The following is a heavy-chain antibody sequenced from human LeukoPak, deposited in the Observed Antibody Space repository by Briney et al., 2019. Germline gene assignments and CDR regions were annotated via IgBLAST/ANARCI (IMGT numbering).Heavy chain of an antibody. V-gene: IGHV3-30*04. CDR1: GFTFSNYA. CDR2: ISYAGSNK. J-gene: IGHJ6*02. Sequence: EGSLRLSCAASGFTFSNYAMHWVRQAPGKGLEWVAVISYAGSNKYYADSVKGRFTISRDKSKNTLYLQMNSLRVDDTAVYYCARAAGMDVWGQGTTVTVSS. CDR3: ARAAGMDV.